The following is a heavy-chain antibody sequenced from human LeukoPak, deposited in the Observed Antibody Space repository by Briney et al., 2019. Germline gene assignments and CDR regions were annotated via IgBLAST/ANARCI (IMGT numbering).Heavy chain of an antibody. J-gene: IGHJ4*02. D-gene: IGHD3-10*01. CDR3: AKDQVLWFGEPTFDY. CDR2: ISSSSSTI. V-gene: IGHV3-48*01. Sequence: GGSLRLSCAASGFTFSSYSMNWVRQAPGKGLEWVSYISSSSSTIYYADSVKGRFTISRDNAKNSLYLQMNSLGAEDTAVYYCAKDQVLWFGEPTFDYWGQGTLVTVSS. CDR1: GFTFSSYS.